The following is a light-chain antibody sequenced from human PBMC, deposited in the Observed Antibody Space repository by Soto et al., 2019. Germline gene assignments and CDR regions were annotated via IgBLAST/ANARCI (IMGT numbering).Light chain of an antibody. CDR2: DVS. CDR3: SSYTSSSTVV. V-gene: IGLV2-14*03. CDR1: SSDVGGYNY. J-gene: IGLJ3*02. Sequence: QSALTQPASMSGSPGQSITISCTGTSSDVGGYNYVSWYQQHPGKAPKLMIYDVSYRPSGVSNRFSGSKSGNTASLTISGLQADDEADYYCSSYTSSSTVVFGGGTKLTVL.